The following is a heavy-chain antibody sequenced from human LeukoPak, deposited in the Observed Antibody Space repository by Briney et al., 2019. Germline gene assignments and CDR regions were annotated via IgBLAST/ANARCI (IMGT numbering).Heavy chain of an antibody. CDR2: ISWNSGSI. V-gene: IGHV3-9*01. D-gene: IGHD4-17*01. J-gene: IGHJ4*02. Sequence: SLRLSCAASGFTFDDYAMHWVRQAPGKGLEWVSGISWNSGSIGYADSVKGRFTISRDNAKNSLYLQMNSLRAEDTAVYYCASYLDYGDYPFDYGGQGPWSPSPQ. CDR3: ASYLDYGDYPFDY. CDR1: GFTFDDYA.